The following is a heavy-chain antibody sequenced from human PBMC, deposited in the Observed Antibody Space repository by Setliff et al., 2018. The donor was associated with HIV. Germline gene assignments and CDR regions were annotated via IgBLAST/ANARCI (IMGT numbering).Heavy chain of an antibody. CDR1: GGSISSGDYY. CDR3: ARYKADGYNGVFDS. Sequence: PSETLSLTCTVSGGSISSGDYYWSWIRQPPGKGLEWIGYIYYSGSTYYNPSLKSRVTISVDTSKSQFSLKLSSVTAADTAVYYCARYKADGYNGVFDSWGQGTLVTVSS. CDR2: IYYSGST. V-gene: IGHV4-30-4*08. D-gene: IGHD5-12*01. J-gene: IGHJ4*02.